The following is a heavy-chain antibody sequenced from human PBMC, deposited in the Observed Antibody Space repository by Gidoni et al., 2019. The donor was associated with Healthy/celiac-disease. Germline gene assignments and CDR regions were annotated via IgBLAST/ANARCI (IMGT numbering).Heavy chain of an antibody. V-gene: IGHV3-30*03. Sequence: QVQLVESGGGVVQPGRSLRLSCSASGFTFSRYGMHWVRQAPGKGLEWVAVISYDGSNKDYADSVKGRFTISRDNSKNTLYLQMNSLRAEDTAVYYCAREDTGYSSSWYQGPNLDGYYYGMDVWGQGTTVTVSS. D-gene: IGHD6-13*01. CDR3: AREDTGYSSSWYQGPNLDGYYYGMDV. CDR2: ISYDGSNK. J-gene: IGHJ6*02. CDR1: GFTFSRYG.